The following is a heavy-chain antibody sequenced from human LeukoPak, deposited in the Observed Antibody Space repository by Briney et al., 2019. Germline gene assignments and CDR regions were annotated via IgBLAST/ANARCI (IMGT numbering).Heavy chain of an antibody. D-gene: IGHD5-12*01. CDR3: ARDGMATINS. CDR2: IKQDGSEK. Sequence: PGGSLRLSCAASGFIFSTYWMSWVRQAPGKGLEWVANIKQDGSEKYYVDSVKGRFTISRDNAKNSLYLQTNSLRAEDTAVYYCARDGMATINSWGQGTVVTVSS. J-gene: IGHJ4*02. CDR1: GFIFSTYW. V-gene: IGHV3-7*03.